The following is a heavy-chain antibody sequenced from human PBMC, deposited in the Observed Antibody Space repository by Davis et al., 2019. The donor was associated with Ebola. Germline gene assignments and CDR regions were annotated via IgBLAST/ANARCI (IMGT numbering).Heavy chain of an antibody. CDR1: GYTFSSHG. J-gene: IGHJ4*02. CDR3: ARIAEAGIFDY. V-gene: IGHV1-18*04. CDR2: IAVYNGRT. Sequence: ASVKVSCKASGYTFSSHGISWVRQTPGQGLEWIGWIAVYNGRTNYAQRVQGRVTMTTDTSTSTAYMDLRSLRSDDTAVYYCARIAEAGIFDYWGQGTLVTVSS. D-gene: IGHD6-19*01.